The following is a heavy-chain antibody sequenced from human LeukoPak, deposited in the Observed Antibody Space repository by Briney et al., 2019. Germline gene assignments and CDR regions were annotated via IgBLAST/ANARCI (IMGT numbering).Heavy chain of an antibody. CDR1: GGSISSYY. CDR3: ARGARSYCGGDCYGNWFDP. D-gene: IGHD2-21*02. CDR2: IYYSGST. Sequence: SETLSLTCTVSGGSISSYYWSWIRQPPGKGLEWIGYIYYSGSTNYNPSLKSRVTISVDTSKNQFSLKLSSVTAADTAVYYCARGARSYCGGDCYGNWFDPWGQGTLVTVSS. J-gene: IGHJ5*02. V-gene: IGHV4-59*01.